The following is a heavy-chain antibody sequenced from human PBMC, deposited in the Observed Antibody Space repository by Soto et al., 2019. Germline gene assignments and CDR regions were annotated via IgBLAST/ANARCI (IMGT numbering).Heavy chain of an antibody. CDR2: IYAGGST. Sequence: PGGSLRLSCEASGFTFRNYKMNWVRQAPGKGLEWVSIIYAGGSTYFADSVKGRFTISRDNSENTLYLQMNSLRAEDTAVYYCARNIGGASNSWGQGTLVTVSS. CDR1: GFTFRNYK. V-gene: IGHV3-66*01. CDR3: ARNIGGASNS. D-gene: IGHD1-26*01. J-gene: IGHJ4*02.